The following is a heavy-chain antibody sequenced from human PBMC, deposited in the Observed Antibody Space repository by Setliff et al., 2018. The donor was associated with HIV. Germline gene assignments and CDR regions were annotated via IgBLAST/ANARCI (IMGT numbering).Heavy chain of an antibody. CDR2: IHYSGTT. V-gene: IGHV4-31*03. D-gene: IGHD3-10*01. Sequence: SETLSLTCSVSGGSISSSGYYWSWIRQHPGKGLEWLGYIHYSGTTYYSPSLESRLTISIDTSKNHFSLKLNSVTAADTAVYYCARDRGTRYGSGKDFDSWGQGILVTVSS. CDR3: ARDRGTRYGSGKDFDS. CDR1: GGSISSSGYY. J-gene: IGHJ4*02.